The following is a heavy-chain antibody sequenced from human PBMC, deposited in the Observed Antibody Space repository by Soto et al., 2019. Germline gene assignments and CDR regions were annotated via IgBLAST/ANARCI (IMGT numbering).Heavy chain of an antibody. V-gene: IGHV1-18*01. D-gene: IGHD3-10*01. J-gene: IGHJ6*02. CDR2: ISVYNGNK. CDR1: GYTFNNYG. Sequence: TSVKVSCKASGYTFNNYGITWVRQAPGQGLEWLGWISVYNGNKNYAKKVQGRVSMTADTSTSTAHMELRSLQSDDTAVYFCARVAITLIRGLKVDFYSMDVWGQGTTVTVAS. CDR3: ARVAITLIRGLKVDFYSMDV.